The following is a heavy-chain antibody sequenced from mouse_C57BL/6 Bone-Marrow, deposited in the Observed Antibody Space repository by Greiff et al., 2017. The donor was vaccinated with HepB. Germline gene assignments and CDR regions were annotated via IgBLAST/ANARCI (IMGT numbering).Heavy chain of an antibody. D-gene: IGHD2-4*01. J-gene: IGHJ3*01. V-gene: IGHV5-17*01. Sequence: EVKLMESGGGLVKPGGSLKLSCAASGFTFSDYGMHWVRQAPEKGLEWVAYISSGSSTIYYADKVKGRFTISRDNAKNTLFLQMTSLRSEDTAMYYCARLRRAWFAYWGQGTLVTVSA. CDR3: ARLRRAWFAY. CDR2: ISSGSSTI. CDR1: GFTFSDYG.